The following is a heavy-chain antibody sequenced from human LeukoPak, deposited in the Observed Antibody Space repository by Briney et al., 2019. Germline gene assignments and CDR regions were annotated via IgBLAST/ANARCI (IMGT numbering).Heavy chain of an antibody. Sequence: GGSLRLSCAASGFTFSTYSMNWVRQAPGKGLEWVSVIYSGGSTYYADSVKGRFTISRDNSKNTLYLQMNSLRAEDTAVYYCARELGGYYYDRGRYFDLWGRGTLVTVSS. CDR1: GFTFSTYS. D-gene: IGHD3-22*01. J-gene: IGHJ2*01. CDR2: IYSGGST. V-gene: IGHV3-53*01. CDR3: ARELGGYYYDRGRYFDL.